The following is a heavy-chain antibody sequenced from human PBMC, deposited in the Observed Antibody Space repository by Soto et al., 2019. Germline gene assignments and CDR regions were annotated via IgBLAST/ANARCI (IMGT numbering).Heavy chain of an antibody. CDR3: ARSPNYYYYGFDV. D-gene: IGHD3-10*01. V-gene: IGHV4-61*08. J-gene: IGHJ6*02. Sequence: KPSETLSLTCTVSGGSVSSRDYFWSWLRQSPGKRLEWIAYIYYSGSTNYNPSLKSRATISVDTSKSQVSLTLTSMTAADAALYYCARSPNYYYYGFDVWGQGTAVTVSS. CDR2: IYYSGST. CDR1: GGSVSSRDYF.